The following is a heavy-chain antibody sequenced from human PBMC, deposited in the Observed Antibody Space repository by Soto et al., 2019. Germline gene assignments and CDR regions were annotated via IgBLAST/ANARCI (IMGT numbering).Heavy chain of an antibody. V-gene: IGHV3-33*01. Sequence: PGGSLRLSCAASGFTFSSYGMHWVRQAPGKGLEWVAVIWYDGSNKNYADSVKCRVTVTRDNSKTTLYLQMNSLRAEDTAVYYCARGLRWGDPWDYFDYWGQGTLVTVSS. CDR2: IWYDGSNK. D-gene: IGHD2-21*02. CDR3: ARGLRWGDPWDYFDY. CDR1: GFTFSSYG. J-gene: IGHJ4*02.